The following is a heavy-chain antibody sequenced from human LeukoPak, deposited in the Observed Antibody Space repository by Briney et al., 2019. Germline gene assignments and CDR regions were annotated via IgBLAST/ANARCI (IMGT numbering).Heavy chain of an antibody. CDR3: ARDRVAVYCSGGNCQSRYYYYDMDV. CDR1: GFTFSTYP. Sequence: GGSLRLSCAASGFTFSTYPMHWVRQAPGKGQEWVASISYDGSDKVFPDSVKGRFVISRDNSNNALYLQMNSLRPEDTAVYFCARDRVAVYCSGGNCQSRYYYYDMDVWGQGTTVTVSS. CDR2: ISYDGSDK. D-gene: IGHD2-15*01. J-gene: IGHJ6*02. V-gene: IGHV3-30*09.